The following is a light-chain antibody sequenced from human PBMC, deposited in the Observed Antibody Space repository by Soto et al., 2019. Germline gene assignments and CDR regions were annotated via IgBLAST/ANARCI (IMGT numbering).Light chain of an antibody. CDR3: QTWGTGPWV. V-gene: IGLV4-69*01. Sequence: QPVLTQSPSASASLGASVKVTCTLSSGHSSYAIAWHQQQPEKGPRYLMKVNSDGSHGKGDGIPDRFSGSSSGAERYLTISSLQSEDEADYYCQTWGTGPWVFGGGTKVTVL. J-gene: IGLJ3*02. CDR2: VNSDGSH. CDR1: SGHSSYA.